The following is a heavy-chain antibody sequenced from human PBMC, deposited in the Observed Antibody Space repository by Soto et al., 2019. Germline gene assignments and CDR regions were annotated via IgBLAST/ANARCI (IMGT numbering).Heavy chain of an antibody. J-gene: IGHJ5*02. V-gene: IGHV1-18*01. CDR2: ISAYNGNT. CDR3: ARDPESDFWRGPNWFDP. Sequence: ASVKVSCKASGYTFTSYGISWVRQAPGQGLEWMGWISAYNGNTNYAQKLQGRVTMTTDTSTSTAYMELGSLRSDDTAVYYCARDPESDFWRGPNWFDPWGQGTLVTVSS. D-gene: IGHD3-3*01. CDR1: GYTFTSYG.